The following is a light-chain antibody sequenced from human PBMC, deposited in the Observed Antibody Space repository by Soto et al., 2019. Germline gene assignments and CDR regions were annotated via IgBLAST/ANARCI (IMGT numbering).Light chain of an antibody. CDR1: QSISGR. J-gene: IGKJ1*01. CDR2: KAS. V-gene: IGKV1-5*03. Sequence: IQMTQSPSTLSASVGERVTITCRASQSISGRLAWYQQKPGQAPNLLIYKASTIASGVPSRFSGSGSGTEFTLTISSRQPYDVSTYYCQHYNSYSEAFGQGTKVDIK. CDR3: QHYNSYSEA.